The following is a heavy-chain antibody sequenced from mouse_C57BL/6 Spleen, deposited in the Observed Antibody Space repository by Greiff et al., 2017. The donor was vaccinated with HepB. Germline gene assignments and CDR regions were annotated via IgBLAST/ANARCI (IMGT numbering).Heavy chain of an antibody. CDR3: TRGVYYDYEGFAY. CDR2: IDPETGGT. CDR1: GYTFTDYE. Sequence: VQLQQSGAELVRPGASVTLSCKASGYTFTDYEMHWVKQTPVHGLEWIGAIDPETGGTAYNQTFKGKAILTADKSSSTAYMELRSLTSEDSAVYYCTRGVYYDYEGFAYWGQGTLVTVSA. J-gene: IGHJ3*01. V-gene: IGHV1-15*01. D-gene: IGHD2-4*01.